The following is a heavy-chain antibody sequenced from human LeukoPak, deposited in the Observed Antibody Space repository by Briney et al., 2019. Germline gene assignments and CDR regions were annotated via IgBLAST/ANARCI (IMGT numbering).Heavy chain of an antibody. D-gene: IGHD5-18*01. CDR1: GGSISSSHW. Sequence: PSGTLSLTCAVSGGSISSSHWWSWVRQPPGKGLEWIGEIYHSGGTNYNPSLKSRVTISVDTSKNQFSLKLSSVTAADTAVYYCARDIDKTAMLFKGFDTWGQGTLVTVSS. CDR3: ARDIDKTAMLFKGFDT. V-gene: IGHV4-4*02. CDR2: IYHSGGT. J-gene: IGHJ5*02.